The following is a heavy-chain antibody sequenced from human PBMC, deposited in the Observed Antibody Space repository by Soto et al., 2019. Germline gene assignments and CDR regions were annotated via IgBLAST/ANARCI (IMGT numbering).Heavy chain of an antibody. Sequence: QITVNESGPTQVKPRQTLTLTCTFSGFSLTTSGVGVGWIRHSPGKAPERLALIYWDDDKRYSPSLKSRRTIPKYTPMNQVVLTMADLDPADTATYYCAHRVLRTVFGLVTTTAIYFDFWGQRTPVAVSS. J-gene: IGHJ4*02. D-gene: IGHD3-3*01. CDR2: IYWDDDK. V-gene: IGHV2-5*02. CDR3: AHRVLRTVFGLVTTTAIYFDF. CDR1: GFSLTTSGVG.